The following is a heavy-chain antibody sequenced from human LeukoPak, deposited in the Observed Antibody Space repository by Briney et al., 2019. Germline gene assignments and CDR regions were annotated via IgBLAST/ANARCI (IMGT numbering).Heavy chain of an antibody. V-gene: IGHV1-18*01. CDR3: ARDGKQRLGFDY. CDR2: ISAYNGKT. CDR1: GYTFTSYG. J-gene: IGHJ4*02. Sequence: ASVKVSCKASGYTFTSYGISWVRQAPGQGLEWMGWISAYNGKTNHAQNFQGRVTMTTDTSTSTAYMELRSLRSDDTAVYYCARDGKQRLGFDYWGQGTLVTVSS. D-gene: IGHD6-25*01.